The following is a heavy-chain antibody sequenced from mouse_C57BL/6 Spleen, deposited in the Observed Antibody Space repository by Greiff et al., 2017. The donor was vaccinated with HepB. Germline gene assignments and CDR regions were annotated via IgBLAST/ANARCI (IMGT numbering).Heavy chain of an antibody. Sequence: QVQLQQPGAELVRPGSSVKLSCKASGYTFTSYWMHWVKQRPIQGLEWIGNIDPSDSETHYNQKFKDKATLTVDKSSSTAYMQLSSLTSEDSAVYYCARSGILRDWFAYWGQGTLVTVSA. CDR1: GYTFTSYW. CDR2: IDPSDSET. V-gene: IGHV1-52*01. CDR3: ARSGILRDWFAY. J-gene: IGHJ3*01. D-gene: IGHD1-1*01.